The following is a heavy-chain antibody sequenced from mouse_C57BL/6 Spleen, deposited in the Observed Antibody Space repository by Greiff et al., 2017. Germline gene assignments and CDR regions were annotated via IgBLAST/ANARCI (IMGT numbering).Heavy chain of an antibody. D-gene: IGHD3-2*02. V-gene: IGHV1-72*01. Sequence: QVQLQQPGAELVKPGASVKLSCTASGYTFTSYWLHWVKQRPGRGLEWIGRIVPNSGGTKYNEKFKSKDTLTVDKPSSTAYMQLSSLTSEDSAVYYCARGSSGYVDYWGPGTLVTVSA. CDR1: GYTFTSYW. CDR3: ARGSSGYVDY. J-gene: IGHJ3*01. CDR2: IVPNSGGT.